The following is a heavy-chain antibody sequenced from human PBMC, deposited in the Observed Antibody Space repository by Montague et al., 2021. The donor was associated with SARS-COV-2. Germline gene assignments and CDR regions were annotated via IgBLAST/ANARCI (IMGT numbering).Heavy chain of an antibody. Sequence: SETLSLTCSVSSGSIISSGYYWGWIRPPQGQELVWIGYYYYSGTSNYSPYLQNPGTISADTSKNPLTLRLRSVTAADTAVYFCASAMIRRVTTPFDYWGQGSQVTVSS. CDR3: ASAMIRRVTTPFDY. CDR1: SGSIISSGYY. J-gene: IGHJ4*02. CDR2: YYYSGTS. D-gene: IGHD3-10*01. V-gene: IGHV4-39*02.